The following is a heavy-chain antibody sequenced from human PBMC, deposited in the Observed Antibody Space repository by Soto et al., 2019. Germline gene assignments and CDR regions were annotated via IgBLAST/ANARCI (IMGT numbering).Heavy chain of an antibody. V-gene: IGHV3-11*01. D-gene: IGHD2-15*01. CDR3: ARRADAAVAPHY. CDR2: ISSRGLKM. CDR1: GFFFRDYF. Sequence: QVQVVESGGGLVEPGGSLRLSCAASGFFFRDYFMSWIRQTPGKGLEWISSISSRGLKMYYADSVKGRFTIYTDDARKSVVLPVNSLRGYGTAVYYCARRADAAVAPHYWGQGTLVTVSS. J-gene: IGHJ4*02.